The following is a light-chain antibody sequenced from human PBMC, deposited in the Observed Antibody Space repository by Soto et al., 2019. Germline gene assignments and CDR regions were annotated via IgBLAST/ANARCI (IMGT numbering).Light chain of an antibody. J-gene: IGKJ3*01. CDR2: DAS. CDR1: QSIGSY. Sequence: AAVSLTQRERATLSCRASQSIGSYLAWYQHKLGQPPRLLIYDASNRATGIPVRFSGSGSGTDFTLTISILEPEDSAYDYGPRRRPSPRSTFG. CDR3: PRRRPSPRST. V-gene: IGKV3-11*01.